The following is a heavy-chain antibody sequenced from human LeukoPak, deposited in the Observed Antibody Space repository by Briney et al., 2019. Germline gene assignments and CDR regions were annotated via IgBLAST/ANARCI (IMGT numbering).Heavy chain of an antibody. Sequence: GESLKISCKVSGYRFTNYWIGWVRQMPEKGLEWMGIIFPDDSDTRYSPSFQGQVTISADKSSSTAYLQWNSLKASDTAMYYCARRYGDYIRYFDYWGQGTLVTVSS. CDR2: IFPDDSDT. D-gene: IGHD4-17*01. CDR3: ARRYGDYIRYFDY. J-gene: IGHJ4*02. CDR1: GYRFTNYW. V-gene: IGHV5-51*01.